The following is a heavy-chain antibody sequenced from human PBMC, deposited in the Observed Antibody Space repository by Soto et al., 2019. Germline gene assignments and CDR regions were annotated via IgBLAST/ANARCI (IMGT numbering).Heavy chain of an antibody. CDR2: INQDGSVK. Sequence: PGGSLRLSCAASGFTFSTYAMTWVRQAPGEGLEWVANINQDGSVKHYVDSLKGRFTISRDNAKNSLYLQMDSLRADDTVVFFCAVYVILTVSSPPHDLDVGGQGTTVTVSS. D-gene: IGHD3-9*01. J-gene: IGHJ6*02. V-gene: IGHV3-7*01. CDR3: AVYVILTVSSPPHDLDV. CDR1: GFTFSTYA.